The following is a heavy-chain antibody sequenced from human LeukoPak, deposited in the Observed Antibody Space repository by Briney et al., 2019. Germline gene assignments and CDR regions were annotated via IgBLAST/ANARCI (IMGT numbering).Heavy chain of an antibody. Sequence: GASVKVSCKASGYTFSGFYVHWVRQAPGQGLEWMGIITPNTGDTTYAPKFQDRLIMTRDRSTSTVYMELHSLRSEDTAVYYCARSRNYYRVYFDNWGQGTLVPVSS. CDR2: ITPNTGDT. D-gene: IGHD3-10*01. V-gene: IGHV1-46*01. CDR3: ARSRNYYRVYFDN. J-gene: IGHJ4*02. CDR1: GYTFSGFY.